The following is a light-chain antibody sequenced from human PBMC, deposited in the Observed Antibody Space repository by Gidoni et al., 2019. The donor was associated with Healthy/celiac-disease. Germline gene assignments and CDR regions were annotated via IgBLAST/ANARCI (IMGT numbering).Light chain of an antibody. V-gene: IGKV3-20*01. CDR2: GAS. J-gene: IGKJ2*01. CDR1: QSVSSSY. CDR3: QQYGSSPPRYT. Sequence: DIVFTRSPFTLSLSPGERATLSCRASQSVSSSYLAWYQQKPGQAPRLLIYGASIRATGIPDRFSGSGSGTDFTLTISRLEPEDFAVYYCQQYGSSPPRYTFG.